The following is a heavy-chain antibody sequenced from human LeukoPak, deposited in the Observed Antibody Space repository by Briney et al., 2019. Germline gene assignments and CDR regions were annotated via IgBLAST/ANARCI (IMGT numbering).Heavy chain of an antibody. CDR1: GFTFSASW. D-gene: IGHD2/OR15-2a*01. Sequence: PGGSLRLSCTASGFTFSASWMHWVRQAPGKGLVWVSVIKSDGSGTTYADSVKGRFTISRDNAKNTVYLQMNSLRADDTAMYYCAKDYFGSIDYWGQGTLVTVSS. CDR2: IKSDGSGT. J-gene: IGHJ4*02. CDR3: AKDYFGSIDY. V-gene: IGHV3-74*01.